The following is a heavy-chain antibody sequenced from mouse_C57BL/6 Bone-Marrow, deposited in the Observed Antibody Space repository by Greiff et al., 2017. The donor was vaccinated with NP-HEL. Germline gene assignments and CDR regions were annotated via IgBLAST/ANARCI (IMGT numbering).Heavy chain of an antibody. J-gene: IGHJ3*01. Sequence: VQLVESGPGLVAPSQSLPITCTVSGFSLTSYGVDWVRQSPGKGLEWLGVIWGVGSTNYNSALKSRLSISKDNSKSQVFLKMNSLQTDDTAMYYCATFYYGNYAWFAYWGQGTLVTVSA. CDR1: GFSLTSYG. D-gene: IGHD2-1*01. V-gene: IGHV2-6*01. CDR3: ATFYYGNYAWFAY. CDR2: IWGVGST.